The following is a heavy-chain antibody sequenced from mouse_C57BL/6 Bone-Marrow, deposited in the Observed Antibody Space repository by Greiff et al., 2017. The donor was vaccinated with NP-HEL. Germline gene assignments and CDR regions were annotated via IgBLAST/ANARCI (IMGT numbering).Heavy chain of an antibody. CDR1: GYTFTSYD. CDR3: ARCHYYGSSYWYFDV. V-gene: IGHV1-85*01. CDR2: IYPRAGST. J-gene: IGHJ1*03. D-gene: IGHD1-1*01. Sequence: QVQLKQSGPELVKPGASVKLSCKASGYTFTSYDINWVKQRPGQGLEWIGWIYPRAGSTKYNESFKGKVTLTVDTSSSTAYMELHSLTSEDSAVYFCARCHYYGSSYWYFDVWGTGTTVTVSS.